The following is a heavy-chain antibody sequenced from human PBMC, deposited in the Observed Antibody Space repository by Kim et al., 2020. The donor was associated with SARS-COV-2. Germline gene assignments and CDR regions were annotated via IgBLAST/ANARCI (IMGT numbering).Heavy chain of an antibody. CDR1: GGSISSYY. Sequence: SETLSLTCTVSGGSISSYYWSWIRQPPGKGLEWIGYIYYSGSTNYNPSLKSRVTISVDTSKNQFSLKLSSVTAADTAVYYCARLRCSSTSCYRDWYFDLWGRGTLVTVSS. V-gene: IGHV4-59*08. CDR3: ARLRCSSTSCYRDWYFDL. CDR2: IYYSGST. J-gene: IGHJ2*01. D-gene: IGHD2-2*02.